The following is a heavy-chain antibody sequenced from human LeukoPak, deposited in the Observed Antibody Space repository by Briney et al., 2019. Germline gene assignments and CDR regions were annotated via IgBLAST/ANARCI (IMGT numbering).Heavy chain of an antibody. Sequence: SETLSLTCTVSGGSISSYYWSWIRQPPGKGLEWIGYIYYSGRTNYNPSLKSRVTISVDTSKNQFSLKLSSVTAADTAVYYCARGQKQAKWNYYYYYGMDVWGQGTTVTVSS. CDR2: IYYSGRT. D-gene: IGHD1-26*01. V-gene: IGHV4-59*08. CDR3: ARGQKQAKWNYYYYYGMDV. J-gene: IGHJ6*02. CDR1: GGSISSYY.